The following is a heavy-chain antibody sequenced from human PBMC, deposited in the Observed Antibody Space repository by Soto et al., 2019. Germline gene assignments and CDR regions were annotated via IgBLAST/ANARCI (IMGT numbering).Heavy chain of an antibody. CDR3: ARGLYCSGGSCYSRQYYFDY. V-gene: IGHV4-34*01. CDR1: GGSFSGYY. Sequence: PSETLSLTCAVYGGSFSGYYWSWIRQPPGKGLEWIGEINHSGSTNYNPSLKSRVTISVDTSKNQFSLKLSSVTAADTAVYYCARGLYCSGGSCYSRQYYFDYWGQGTLVTVSS. CDR2: INHSGST. J-gene: IGHJ4*02. D-gene: IGHD2-15*01.